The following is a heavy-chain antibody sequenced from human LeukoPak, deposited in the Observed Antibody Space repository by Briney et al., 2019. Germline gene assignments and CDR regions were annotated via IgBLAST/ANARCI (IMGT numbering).Heavy chain of an antibody. J-gene: IGHJ6*04. CDR2: INPNSGGT. Sequence: ASVKVSCKASGYTFTGYYMHWVRQAPGQGLEWMGWINPNSGGTIYAQKFQGRVTMTRDTSISTAYMELSRLRSDDTAVYYCARAEVSGYDYLGDYGDYPGRPYYGMDVWGKGTTVTVSS. D-gene: IGHD4-17*01. V-gene: IGHV1-2*02. CDR1: GYTFTGYY. CDR3: ARAEVSGYDYLGDYGDYPGRPYYGMDV.